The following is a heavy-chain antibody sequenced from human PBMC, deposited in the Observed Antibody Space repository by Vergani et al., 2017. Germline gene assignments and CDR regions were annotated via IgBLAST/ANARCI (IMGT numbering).Heavy chain of an antibody. J-gene: IGHJ6*02. V-gene: IGHV3-30*03. CDR1: GFTFSSYG. CDR2: ISYDGSNK. Sequence: QVQLVESGGGVVQPGRSLRLSCAASGFTFSSYGMHWVRQAPGKGLEWVAVISYDGSNKYYADSVKGRFTISRDNSKTTLYLQMNSLRAEYTAVYYCARGSRRAADYYYGMDVWGQGTTVTVSS. D-gene: IGHD6-25*01. CDR3: ARGSRRAADYYYGMDV.